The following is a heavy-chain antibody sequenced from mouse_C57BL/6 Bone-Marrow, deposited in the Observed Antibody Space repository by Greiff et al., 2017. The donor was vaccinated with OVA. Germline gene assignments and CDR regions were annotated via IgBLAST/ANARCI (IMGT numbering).Heavy chain of an antibody. CDR3: AREGNYDYNFDY. Sequence: QVQLQQPGAELVMPGASVKLSCKASGYTFTSYWMHWVKQRPGQGLEWIGEIDPSDSYTNYNQKFKGKSTLTVDKSSSTAYMQLSSLTSEDSAVYDCAREGNYDYNFDYWGQGTTLTVSS. CDR2: IDPSDSYT. CDR1: GYTFTSYW. J-gene: IGHJ2*01. D-gene: IGHD2-4*01. V-gene: IGHV1-69*01.